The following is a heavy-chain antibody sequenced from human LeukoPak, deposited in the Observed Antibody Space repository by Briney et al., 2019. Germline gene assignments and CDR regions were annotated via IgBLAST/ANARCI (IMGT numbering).Heavy chain of an antibody. CDR1: GLTFSDYY. D-gene: IGHD2-2*03. V-gene: IGHV3-11*01. Sequence: GGSLRLSCAVSGLTFSDYYMSWIRQAPGKGLEWVSYISGSSDTMDYADSVKGRFTISRDNSKNTLYLQMNSLRAEDTAVYYCANERDGFPFDYWGQGTLVTVSS. CDR2: ISGSSDTM. J-gene: IGHJ4*02. CDR3: ANERDGFPFDY.